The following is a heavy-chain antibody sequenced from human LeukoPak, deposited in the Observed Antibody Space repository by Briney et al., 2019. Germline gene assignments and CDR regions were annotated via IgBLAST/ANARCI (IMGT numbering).Heavy chain of an antibody. CDR2: THPGDSHT. J-gene: IGHJ4*02. D-gene: IGHD3-22*01. V-gene: IGHV5-51*01. CDR1: GYTFTTYW. Sequence: GESLKISCQGSGYTFTTYWIGWVRQMPGKGLEWMGITHPGDSHTRYSPSFQGQVTISADKSISTAYLQWSSLKVSDTAMYYCARLSCSGYYYSELWGQGTLVTVSS. CDR3: ARLSCSGYYYSEL.